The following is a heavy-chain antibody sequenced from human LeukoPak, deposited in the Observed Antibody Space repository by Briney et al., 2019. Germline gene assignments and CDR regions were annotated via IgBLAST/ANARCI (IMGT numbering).Heavy chain of an antibody. D-gene: IGHD1-14*01. CDR1: EFTFSSYE. Sequence: GGSLRLSCAASEFTFSSYEMNWVRQAPGKGLEWVSYISSSGRTIYYADSVKGRFTISRDNAKNSLYLQMNSLRAEDTAVYYCARDNGMGFDYWGQGTLVTVSS. CDR2: ISSSGRTI. J-gene: IGHJ4*02. V-gene: IGHV3-48*03. CDR3: ARDNGMGFDY.